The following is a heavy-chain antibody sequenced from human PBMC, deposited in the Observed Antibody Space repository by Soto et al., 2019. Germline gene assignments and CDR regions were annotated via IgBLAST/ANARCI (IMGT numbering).Heavy chain of an antibody. J-gene: IGHJ5*02. CDR3: ERDGIYDYGGNYVLNWFDT. V-gene: IGHV3-21*01. CDR2: ISSSSSYI. CDR1: GFTFSSYS. Sequence: GGSLRLSCAASGFTFSSYSMNWVRQAPGKGLEWVSSISSSSSYIYYADSVKGRFTISRDNAKNSLYLQMNSLRAEDTAVYYCERDGIYDYGGNYVLNWFDTWGQGTLVTVSS. D-gene: IGHD4-17*01.